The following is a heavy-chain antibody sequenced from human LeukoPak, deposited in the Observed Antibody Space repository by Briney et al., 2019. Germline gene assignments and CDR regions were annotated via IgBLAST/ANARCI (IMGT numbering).Heavy chain of an antibody. Sequence: ASVKVSCKASEYTFTNYDINWLRQATGQGLEWMGWMNPDSGGTGYAQKFQGRLTITRNTSISTAYMELSGLRSEDTAVYYCARGIRYGRLDPWGQGTLVTVSS. CDR2: MNPDSGGT. J-gene: IGHJ5*02. CDR1: EYTFTNYD. D-gene: IGHD4-17*01. CDR3: ARGIRYGRLDP. V-gene: IGHV1-8*03.